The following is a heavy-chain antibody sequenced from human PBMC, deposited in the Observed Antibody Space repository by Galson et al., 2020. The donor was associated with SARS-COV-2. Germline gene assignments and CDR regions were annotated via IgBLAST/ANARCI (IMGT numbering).Heavy chain of an antibody. CDR3: ARTWITGTPSRTFDY. Sequence: SGPTLVKPTQTLTLNCTLSGFSLTTSGMCVSWIRQPPGKAPEWLARIDWDGDKHYSTSVKTRFTISKDTSKNQVVLTMTNMDPVDTATYYCARTWITGTPSRTFDYWGQGTLLTVSS. CDR2: IDWDGDK. V-gene: IGHV2-70*11. D-gene: IGHD1-1*01. J-gene: IGHJ4*02. CDR1: GFSLTTSGMC.